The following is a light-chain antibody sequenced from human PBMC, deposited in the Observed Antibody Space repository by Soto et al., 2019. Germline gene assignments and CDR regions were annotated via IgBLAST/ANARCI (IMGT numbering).Light chain of an antibody. CDR2: GNS. CDR3: QSFDSSLSGVV. Sequence: QSVLTQPPSVSGAPGQRVTISCIGSSSNIGAGYDVHWYQQLPGTAPKLLIYGNSNRPSGVPDRFSGSKSGTSASLAITGLQAEDEADYYCQSFDSSLSGVVFGGGTKLTVL. V-gene: IGLV1-40*01. CDR1: SSNIGAGYD. J-gene: IGLJ2*01.